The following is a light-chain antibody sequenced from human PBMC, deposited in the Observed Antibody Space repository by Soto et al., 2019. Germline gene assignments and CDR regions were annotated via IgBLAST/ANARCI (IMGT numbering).Light chain of an antibody. Sequence: EIVMTQSPATLSVSPGERATLSCRASQSVSSNLAWYQQKPGQAPRLLIYGASTRATGIPARFSGSGSGTQFTLTISSLQSGDFAVYYCQQYKNWPPVTFGQGTKVEIK. CDR1: QSVSSN. CDR3: QQYKNWPPVT. V-gene: IGKV3-15*01. J-gene: IGKJ1*01. CDR2: GAS.